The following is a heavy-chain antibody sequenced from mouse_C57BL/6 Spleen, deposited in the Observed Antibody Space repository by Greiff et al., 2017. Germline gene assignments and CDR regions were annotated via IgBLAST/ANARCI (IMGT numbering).Heavy chain of an antibody. V-gene: IGHV5-4*01. CDR2: ISDGGSYT. Sequence: EVQVVESGGGLVKPGGSLKLSCAASGFTFSSYAMSWVRQTPEKRLEWVATISDGGSYTYYPDNVKGRFTISRDNAKNNLYLQMSHLKSEDTAMYYCATTTEDYYAMDYWGQGTSVTVSS. CDR3: ATTTEDYYAMDY. D-gene: IGHD2-12*01. J-gene: IGHJ4*01. CDR1: GFTFSSYA.